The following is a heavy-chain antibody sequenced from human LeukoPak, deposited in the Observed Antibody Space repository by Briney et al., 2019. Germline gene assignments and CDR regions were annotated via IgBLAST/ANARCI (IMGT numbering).Heavy chain of an antibody. D-gene: IGHD5-24*01. CDR1: GGSFSRYY. Sequence: SETLSLTCAVSGGSFSRYYWSWIRQSPGKGPEWIAEIDHRGDTNYNPSVKSRVTISVDTSKNQFSLKVRSVSAADTAVYYCARGATISETGYFDFWGQGTPVTVSS. J-gene: IGHJ4*03. CDR2: IDHRGDT. V-gene: IGHV4-34*01. CDR3: ARGATISETGYFDF.